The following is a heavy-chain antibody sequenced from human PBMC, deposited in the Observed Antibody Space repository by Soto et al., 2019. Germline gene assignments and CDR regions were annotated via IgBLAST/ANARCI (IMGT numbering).Heavy chain of an antibody. Sequence: SETLSLTCTVSGGSVSSGSYYWSWIRQPPGKGLEWIGYIYYSGSTNYNPSLKSRVTISVDTSKNQFSLKLSSVTAADTAVYYCARHYYYYYGMDVRRKGTTVTVSS. J-gene: IGHJ6*04. CDR2: IYYSGST. CDR3: ARHYYYYYGMDV. CDR1: GGSVSSGSYY. V-gene: IGHV4-61*01.